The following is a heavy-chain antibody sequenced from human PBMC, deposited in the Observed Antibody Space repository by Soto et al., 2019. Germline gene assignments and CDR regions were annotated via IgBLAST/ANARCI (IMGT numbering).Heavy chain of an antibody. J-gene: IGHJ4*02. CDR2: IWYDGSNK. Sequence: PVGSLRLSCAASGFTFSSYGMHWVRQAPGKGLEWVAVIWYDGSNKYYADSVKGRFTISRDNSKNTLYLQMNSLRAEDTAVYYCARLEYSSSSGIDYWGQGTLVTVSS. V-gene: IGHV3-33*01. CDR3: ARLEYSSSSGIDY. CDR1: GFTFSSYG. D-gene: IGHD6-6*01.